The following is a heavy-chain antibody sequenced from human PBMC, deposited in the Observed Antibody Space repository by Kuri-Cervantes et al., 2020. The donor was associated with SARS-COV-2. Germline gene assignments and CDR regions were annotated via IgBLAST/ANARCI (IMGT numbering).Heavy chain of an antibody. Sequence: GESLKISCAASGFTFSSYSMNWVRQAPGKGLEWVSSISSSSSYIYYADSVEGRFTISRDNAKNSLYLQMNSLGAEDTAVYYCARGISYSGYDLDYWGQGTLVTVSS. CDR2: ISSSSSYI. CDR1: GFTFSSYS. J-gene: IGHJ4*02. CDR3: ARGISYSGYDLDY. V-gene: IGHV3-21*01. D-gene: IGHD5-12*01.